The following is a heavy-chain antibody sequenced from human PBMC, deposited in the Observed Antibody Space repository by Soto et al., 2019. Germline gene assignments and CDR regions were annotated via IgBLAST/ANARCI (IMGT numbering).Heavy chain of an antibody. CDR3: ANENRLFAMDL. D-gene: IGHD3-3*01. Sequence: QVQLVESGGGVVQPGRSLRLSCAASGFIFSGYAMHWVRRAPGKGLDWVAVISYDGSTEYYAESVRGRFTISRDNSKNTLYLQMNSLSTEDTAVYYCANENRLFAMDLWGHGSTVTVSS. CDR1: GFIFSGYA. J-gene: IGHJ6*02. CDR2: ISYDGSTE. V-gene: IGHV3-30-3*02.